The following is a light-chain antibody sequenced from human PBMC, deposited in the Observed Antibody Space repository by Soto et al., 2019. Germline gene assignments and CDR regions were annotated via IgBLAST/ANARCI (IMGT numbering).Light chain of an antibody. CDR3: MQGTHWPPVT. J-gene: IGKJ1*01. CDR1: QSLVYRDGNTH. CDR2: KVS. V-gene: IGKV2-30*01. Sequence: DVVMTQSPLSLPVTLGQPASISCSSSQSLVYRDGNTHLSWFHQRPGQSPRLLIYKVSNRESGVPDRISGSGSCTYFTRQISRVEAEDVGVYYCMQGTHWPPVTFGQGTKVEI.